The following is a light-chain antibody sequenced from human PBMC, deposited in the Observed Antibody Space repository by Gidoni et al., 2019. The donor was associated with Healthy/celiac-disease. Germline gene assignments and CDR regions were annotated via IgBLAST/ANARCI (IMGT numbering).Light chain of an antibody. Sequence: SYVLTQPPSVSVAPGQPARITCGGNNIGSKSVHWYQQKPGQAPVLVVYDDSERPSGIPERFSGSNSGNTATLTISRVEAGDEADYYCQVWDSSSDHVVFGGGTKLTVL. V-gene: IGLV3-21*02. CDR1: NIGSKS. CDR2: DDS. CDR3: QVWDSSSDHVV. J-gene: IGLJ2*01.